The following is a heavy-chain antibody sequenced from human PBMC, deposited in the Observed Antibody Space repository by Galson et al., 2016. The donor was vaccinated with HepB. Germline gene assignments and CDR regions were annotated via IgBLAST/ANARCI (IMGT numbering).Heavy chain of an antibody. D-gene: IGHD2-8*01. Sequence: SLRFSCAISGFVFSDYEMNWVRKAPGKGLEWISYIDESGATLFYADSVKGRLTVSRDNAKNSVFLQMNNLRTEDTALYYCVREDGSDALDAWGQGTTVIVSS. CDR2: IDESGATL. CDR1: GFVFSDYE. V-gene: IGHV3-48*03. J-gene: IGHJ6*02. CDR3: VREDGSDALDA.